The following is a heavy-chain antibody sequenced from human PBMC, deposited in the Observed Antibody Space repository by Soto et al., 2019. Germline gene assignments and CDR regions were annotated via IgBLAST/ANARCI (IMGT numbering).Heavy chain of an antibody. CDR3: AREHYGSGSYPGTHKNWFDP. D-gene: IGHD3-10*01. CDR2: INPNSGGT. V-gene: IGHV1-2*02. Sequence: GASVKVSCKASGYTFTGYYMHWVRQAPGQGLEWMGWINPNSGGTNYAQKFQGRVTMTRDTSISTAYMELSRLRSDDTAVYYCAREHYGSGSYPGTHKNWFDPWGQGTLVTVSS. CDR1: GYTFTGYY. J-gene: IGHJ5*02.